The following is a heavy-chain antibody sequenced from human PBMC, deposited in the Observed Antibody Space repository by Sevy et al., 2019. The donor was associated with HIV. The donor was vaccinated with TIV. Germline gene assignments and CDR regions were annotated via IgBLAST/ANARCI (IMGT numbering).Heavy chain of an antibody. CDR1: GFTFSSYG. V-gene: IGHV3-30*02. D-gene: IGHD3-16*01. Sequence: GGSLRLSCAASGFTFSSYGMHWVRQAPGKGLEWLAFIRSDASNRFYGASVRGRFTISRDNSKSTLYLQMNSLRAEDTAVYYCATDSLSEYSLGDDFDYWGQEILVTVSS. CDR3: ATDSLSEYSLGDDFDY. J-gene: IGHJ4*02. CDR2: IRSDASNR.